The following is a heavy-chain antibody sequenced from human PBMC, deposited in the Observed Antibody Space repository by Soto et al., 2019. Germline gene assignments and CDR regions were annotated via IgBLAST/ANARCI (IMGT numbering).Heavy chain of an antibody. CDR1: GFTFSSYA. J-gene: IGHJ6*02. CDR3: AKDAHLWWGLVEGMDV. V-gene: IGHV3-23*01. Sequence: EVQLLESGGGLVQPGGSLRLSCAASGFTFSSYAMSWVRQAPGKGLEWVSAISGSGGSTYYADSVKGRFTISRDNSKNTLYLQMNSLRAEDTAVYYCAKDAHLWWGLVEGMDVWGQGTTVTVSS. D-gene: IGHD2-21*01. CDR2: ISGSGGST.